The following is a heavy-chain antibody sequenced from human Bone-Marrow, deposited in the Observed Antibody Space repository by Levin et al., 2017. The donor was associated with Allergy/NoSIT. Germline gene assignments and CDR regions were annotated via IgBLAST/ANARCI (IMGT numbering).Heavy chain of an antibody. D-gene: IGHD1-26*01. CDR1: GFTFSNYG. V-gene: IGHV3-30*18. CDR3: AKGIMATTPGVYYFYFYGMDV. CDR2: ISYDGGKQ. J-gene: IGHJ6*02. Sequence: SCAASGFTFSNYGLHWALQAPGKGLEWVAVISYDGGKQYYADSVKDRFTISRDNSNNTVYLQMSSLKTEDTAVYYCAKGIMATTPGVYYFYFYGMDVWGQGTTVTVTS.